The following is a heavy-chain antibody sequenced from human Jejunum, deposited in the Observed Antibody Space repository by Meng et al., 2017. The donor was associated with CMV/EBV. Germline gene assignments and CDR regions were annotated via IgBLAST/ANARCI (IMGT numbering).Heavy chain of an antibody. D-gene: IGHD6-19*01. CDR1: TFGSYA. CDR3: AKALMESRGDDDDGREG. J-gene: IGHJ6*03. V-gene: IGHV3-23*01. Sequence: TFGSYAMSWVRQAPGKGLEGVSAISGSGDSTYYADSVKGRFTISRDKAKNTLYLQMNSLRAEDTAVYYCAKALMESRGDDDDGREGGGKG. CDR2: ISGSGDST.